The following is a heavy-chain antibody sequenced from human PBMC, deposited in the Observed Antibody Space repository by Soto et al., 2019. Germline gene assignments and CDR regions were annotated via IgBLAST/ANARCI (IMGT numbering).Heavy chain of an antibody. J-gene: IGHJ5*02. V-gene: IGHV1-46*03. CDR1: GYIFTSYY. CDR3: ARDRDRAYWFDP. Sequence: QAQVVQSGAEARAPGASVKVSCTASGYIFTSYYIHWVRQAHGQGLEYLGVAYPHAATTYVAQQFQGGITVPMDRSTSTVDMELTTLPPEDTAVCCCARDRDRAYWFDPWGQGTLVTVSS. CDR2: AYPHAATT.